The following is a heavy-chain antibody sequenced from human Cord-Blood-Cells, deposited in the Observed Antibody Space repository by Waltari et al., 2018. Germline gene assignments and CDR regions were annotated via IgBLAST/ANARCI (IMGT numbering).Heavy chain of an antibody. Sequence: QVQLQESGPGLVKPSETLSLTCTVSGYSISSGYYWGWIRQPPGKGLEWIGRIYHSGSTYYNPSLKSRVTISGDTAKNQFSLKLSSVTAADTAVYYCARAGIWDDNWFDPWGQGTLVTVSS. CDR1: GYSISSGYY. CDR3: ARAGIWDDNWFDP. CDR2: IYHSGST. V-gene: IGHV4-38-2*02. D-gene: IGHD2-15*01. J-gene: IGHJ5*02.